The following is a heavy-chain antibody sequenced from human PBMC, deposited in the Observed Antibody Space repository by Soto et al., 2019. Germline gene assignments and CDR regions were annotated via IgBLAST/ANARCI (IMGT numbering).Heavy chain of an antibody. CDR2: IYYSGST. CDR1: GGSISSSSYY. CDR3: ARTDYGDYVRYFDL. D-gene: IGHD4-17*01. Sequence: PSETLSLTCTVSGGSISSSSYYWGWIRQPPGKGLEWIGSIYYSGSTYYNPSLKSRVTISVDTSKNQFSLKLSSVTAADTAVYYCARTDYGDYVRYFDLWGRGTLVTVSS. J-gene: IGHJ2*01. V-gene: IGHV4-39*01.